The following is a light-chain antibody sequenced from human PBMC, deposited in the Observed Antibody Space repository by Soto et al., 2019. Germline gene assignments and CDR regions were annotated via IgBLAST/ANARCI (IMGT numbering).Light chain of an antibody. Sequence: EVVLTQSPGTLSLSPGERATLSCRTSQTVSSSFLAWYQQKPGQAPRLLMFDASNRATDIPDRFSGSGSGTDFTLTIGRLEPEDFAVYYCQQFGSLGTFGQGTKVDTK. CDR1: QTVSSSF. CDR3: QQFGSLGT. J-gene: IGKJ1*01. V-gene: IGKV3-20*01. CDR2: DAS.